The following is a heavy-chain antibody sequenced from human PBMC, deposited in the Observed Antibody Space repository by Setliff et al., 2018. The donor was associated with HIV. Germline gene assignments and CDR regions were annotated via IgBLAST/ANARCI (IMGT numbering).Heavy chain of an antibody. CDR3: AREVDVVTTSDAFDI. J-gene: IGHJ3*02. D-gene: IGHD2-21*02. Sequence: SETLSLTCTVSGGSISSYYWSWIRQPPGKGLEWIGYIYHNGNTNYNPSLKSRTTISLDTSMNQFSLKLTSVTAADTAVYYCAREVDVVTTSDAFDIWGQGTMVTVSS. V-gene: IGHV4-59*12. CDR2: IYHNGNT. CDR1: GGSISSYY.